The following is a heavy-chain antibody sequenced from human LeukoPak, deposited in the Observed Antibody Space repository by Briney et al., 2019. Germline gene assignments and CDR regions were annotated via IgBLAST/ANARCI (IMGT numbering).Heavy chain of an antibody. CDR2: IKQDGSEK. V-gene: IGHV3-7*01. Sequence: GGSLRLSCAASGFTFSSYWMSWVRQAPGKGLEWVANIKQDGSEKYYVDSVKGRFTISRDNAKNSLYLQMNSLRDEDTAVYYCARDLVVPAYNWFDPWGQGTLVTVSS. CDR3: ARDLVVPAYNWFDP. CDR1: GFTFSSYW. J-gene: IGHJ5*02. D-gene: IGHD2-2*01.